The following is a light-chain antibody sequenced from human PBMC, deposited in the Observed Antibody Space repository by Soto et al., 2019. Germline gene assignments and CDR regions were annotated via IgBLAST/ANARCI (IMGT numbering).Light chain of an antibody. CDR1: RTVSGN. Sequence: VVMTQAPATVSVSPGERAAVCWRASRTVSGNLAWYQQRPGQAPRLLIYGASTRATGIPARFSGSGSGTEFTLTIGSLQSEDVAVYSCQQYNNWPPWTFGQGTKVDIK. V-gene: IGKV3-15*01. CDR3: QQYNNWPPWT. J-gene: IGKJ1*01. CDR2: GAS.